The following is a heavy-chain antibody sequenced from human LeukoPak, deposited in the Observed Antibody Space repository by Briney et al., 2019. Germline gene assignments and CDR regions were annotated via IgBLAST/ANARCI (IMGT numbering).Heavy chain of an antibody. CDR3: ARGRGYSSSWERNWFDP. D-gene: IGHD6-13*01. V-gene: IGHV1-69*05. Sequence: VASVKVSCKASGDTFSRYAISWVRQAPRQGLEWMGGIIPIFGTANYAQKFQGRVTITTDESTSTAYMELSSLRSEDTAVYYCARGRGYSSSWERNWFDPWGQGTLVTVSS. J-gene: IGHJ5*02. CDR2: IIPIFGTA. CDR1: GDTFSRYA.